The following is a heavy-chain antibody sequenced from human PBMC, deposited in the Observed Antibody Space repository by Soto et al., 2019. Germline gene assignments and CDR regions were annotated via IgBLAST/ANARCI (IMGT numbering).Heavy chain of an antibody. CDR2: IYDSGST. CDR1: GCSISSYY. J-gene: IGHJ4*02. CDR3: AAPPRY. D-gene: IGHD6-6*01. Sequence: QVQLQESGPGLVKPSETLSLTCTVSGCSISSYYWSWIRQPPGKGLEWIGYIYDSGSTNYNPSLKRRVTISVDTSKTQFSLKLTSVTAADTAVYYCAAPPRYWGQGTLVTVSS. V-gene: IGHV4-59*01.